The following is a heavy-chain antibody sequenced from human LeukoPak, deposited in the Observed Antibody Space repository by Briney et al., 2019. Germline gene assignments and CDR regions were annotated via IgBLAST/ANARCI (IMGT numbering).Heavy chain of an antibody. D-gene: IGHD3-10*01. CDR1: GSSFTSYW. CDR3: ARPYYYGSGSYYYFDY. J-gene: IGHJ4*02. CDR2: IDPGDSDT. V-gene: IGHV5-51*01. Sequence: GESLQISCQGSGSSFTSYWIGWVRQLPGKGLEWMGIIDPGDSDTRYSPSFQGQVTISADKSISTAYLQWSSLKASDTAMYYCARPYYYGSGSYYYFDYWGQGTLVTVSS.